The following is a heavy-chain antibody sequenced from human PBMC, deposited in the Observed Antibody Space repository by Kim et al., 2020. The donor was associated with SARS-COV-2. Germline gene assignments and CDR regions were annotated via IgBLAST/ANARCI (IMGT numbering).Heavy chain of an antibody. D-gene: IGHD2-2*01. CDR1: GYTFTSYS. CDR3: ARDPSVRGGY. Sequence: ASVKVSCKASGYTFTSYSINWVRQAPGQGLEWMGWISTNAGNPTYAQGFTGRFVFSLDTSVSTPYLQISSLKAEDTAVYYCARDPSVRGGYWGQGTLVTVSS. J-gene: IGHJ4*02. V-gene: IGHV7-4-1*02. CDR2: ISTNAGNP.